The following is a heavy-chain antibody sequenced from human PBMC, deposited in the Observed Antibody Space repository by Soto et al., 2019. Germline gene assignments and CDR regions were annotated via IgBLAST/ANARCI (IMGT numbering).Heavy chain of an antibody. CDR2: ISSRSNTI. D-gene: IGHD3-3*01. J-gene: IGHJ6*03. CDR1: GFSFSTYS. CDR3: ARAPAIADFWRGSNYFYMDV. Sequence: EVQLVESGGGLVQPGGSLRLSCAASGFSFSTYSMNWVRQAPGKGLDWLSYISSRSNTIYYADSVKGRFTISRDNAKNSLYLQMNSLRAEDTAVYYCARAPAIADFWRGSNYFYMDVWGKGTTVTVSS. V-gene: IGHV3-48*01.